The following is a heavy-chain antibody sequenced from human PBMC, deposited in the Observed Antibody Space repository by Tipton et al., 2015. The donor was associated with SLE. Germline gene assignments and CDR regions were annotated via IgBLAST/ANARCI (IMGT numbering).Heavy chain of an antibody. CDR2: INPNSGGT. CDR3: ARGSLYYYYMDV. Sequence: QSGAEVKKPGASVKVSCKASGYTFTAYYIHWVRQAPGQGLEWMGWINPNSGGTNNAQKFQGWVIMTRDTSINTAYMELSRLRSDDTAVYYCARGSLYYYYMDVWGKGTMVTVSS. CDR1: GYTFTAYY. V-gene: IGHV1-2*04. J-gene: IGHJ6*03.